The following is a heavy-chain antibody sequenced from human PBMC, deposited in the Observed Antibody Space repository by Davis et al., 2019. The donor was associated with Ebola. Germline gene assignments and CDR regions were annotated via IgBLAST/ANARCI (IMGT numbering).Heavy chain of an antibody. D-gene: IGHD2-21*02. CDR2: VNPKSGQT. Sequence: ASVKVSCKASGYTFTDYDINWVRQATGQGLEWMAWVNPKSGQTGYGQKFVGRVTMTTSTSTGTAYMELSTLRSDDTAVYFCARGQHCGGGGYCSFHFDSWGQGTLVTVSS. CDR1: GYTFTDYD. J-gene: IGHJ4*02. CDR3: ARGQHCGGGGYCSFHFDS. V-gene: IGHV1-8*01.